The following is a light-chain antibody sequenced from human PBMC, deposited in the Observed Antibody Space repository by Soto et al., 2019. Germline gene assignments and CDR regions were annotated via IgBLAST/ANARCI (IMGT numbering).Light chain of an antibody. Sequence: DIQLTQSPSFLSASVGDRVTITCRASQGMSSYLAWYQQKPGKAPKLLIYGASTLQSGVPSRFSGSGSGTEFTLRISSLQPEDFATYYCQRPGVFGPGTKVDI. CDR2: GAS. CDR3: QRPGV. V-gene: IGKV1-9*01. J-gene: IGKJ3*01. CDR1: QGMSSY.